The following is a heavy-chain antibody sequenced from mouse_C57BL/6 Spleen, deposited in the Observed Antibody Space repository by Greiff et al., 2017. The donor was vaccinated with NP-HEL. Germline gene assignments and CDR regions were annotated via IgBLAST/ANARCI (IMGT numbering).Heavy chain of an antibody. CDR2: IDPSDSET. Sequence: QVQLQQPGAELVRPGSSVKLSCKASGYTFTSYWMHWVKQRPIQGLEWIGNIDPSDSETHYNQKFKDKATLTVDKSSSTAYMQLSSLTSEDSAVYYCARRIYDGYYVDYWGQGTTLTVSS. CDR1: GYTFTSYW. CDR3: ARRIYDGYYVDY. J-gene: IGHJ2*01. D-gene: IGHD2-3*01. V-gene: IGHV1-52*01.